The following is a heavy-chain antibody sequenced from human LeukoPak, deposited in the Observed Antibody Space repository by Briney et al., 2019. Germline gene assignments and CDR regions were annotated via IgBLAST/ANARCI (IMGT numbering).Heavy chain of an antibody. CDR1: GFSLSTSGMC. Sequence: SGPTLVKPTQTLTLTCTFSGFSLSTSGMCVSWIRQPPGKALEWLARIDWDDDKYYSTSLKTRLTTSKDTSKNQVVLTMTNMDPVDTATYYCARIVDGSVPFYFDYWGQGTLVTVSS. J-gene: IGHJ4*02. CDR3: ARIVDGSVPFYFDY. D-gene: IGHD3-10*01. CDR2: IDWDDDK. V-gene: IGHV2-70*11.